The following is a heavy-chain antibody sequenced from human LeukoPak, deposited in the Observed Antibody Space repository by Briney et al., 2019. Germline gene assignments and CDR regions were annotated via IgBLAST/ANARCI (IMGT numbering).Heavy chain of an antibody. Sequence: VASVKVSCKATGYTFTSYGISWVRQAPGQGLEWMGWISAYNGNTNYAQKLQGRVTMTTDTSTSTAYMELRSLRSDDTAVYYCARVRTGYCSSTSCPRNFDYWGQGTLVTVSS. CDR3: ARVRTGYCSSTSCPRNFDY. CDR1: GYTFTSYG. J-gene: IGHJ4*02. CDR2: ISAYNGNT. D-gene: IGHD2-2*01. V-gene: IGHV1-18*04.